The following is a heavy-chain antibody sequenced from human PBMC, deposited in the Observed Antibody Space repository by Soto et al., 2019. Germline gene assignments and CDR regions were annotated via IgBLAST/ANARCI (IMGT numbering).Heavy chain of an antibody. J-gene: IGHJ5*02. V-gene: IGHV3-23*01. Sequence: EVQLLESGGGLVQPGGSLRLSCAASGFTFDNYAMSWVRQAPGKGLEWVSGIGGSGVTTYYAPSVKGRVTISRDNSENTLYLQMNSRRAEDAAVYYCAKDRLSSPCTWFDPWGQGTLVTVSS. CDR1: GFTFDNYA. CDR2: IGGSGVTT. D-gene: IGHD5-12*01. CDR3: AKDRLSSPCTWFDP.